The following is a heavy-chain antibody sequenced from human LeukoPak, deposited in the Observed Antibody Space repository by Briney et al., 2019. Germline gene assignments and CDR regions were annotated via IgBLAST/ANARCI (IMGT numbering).Heavy chain of an antibody. CDR2: ISGSGGST. D-gene: IGHD3-22*01. Sequence: PGGSLRLSCAASGFTFSSYAMSWVRQAPGKGLEWVSAISGSGGSTYYADSVKGRFTISRDNSKNTLYLQMNSLRAEDTAVYFCARGGDSGGFPSAYGYWGQGTLVTVSS. V-gene: IGHV3-23*01. CDR3: ARGGDSGGFPSAYGY. J-gene: IGHJ4*02. CDR1: GFTFSSYA.